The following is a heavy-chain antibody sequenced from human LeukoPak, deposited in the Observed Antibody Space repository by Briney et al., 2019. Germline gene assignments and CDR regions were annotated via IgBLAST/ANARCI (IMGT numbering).Heavy chain of an antibody. CDR2: ISWNSGSI. Sequence: PGRSLRLSCAASGFTFDDYAMHWVRHAPGKGLEWVSGISWNSGSIGYADSVKGRFTISRDNAKNSLYLQMNSLRAEDTALYYCAKGGRSGYDSPLDYWGQGTLVTVSS. D-gene: IGHD5-12*01. CDR3: AKGGRSGYDSPLDY. CDR1: GFTFDDYA. J-gene: IGHJ4*02. V-gene: IGHV3-9*01.